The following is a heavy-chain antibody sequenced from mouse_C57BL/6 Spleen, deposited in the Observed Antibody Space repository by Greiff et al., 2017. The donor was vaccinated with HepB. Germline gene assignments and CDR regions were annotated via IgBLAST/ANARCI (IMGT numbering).Heavy chain of an antibody. Sequence: QVQLQQPGAELVKPGASVKLSCKASGYTFTSYWMQWVKQRPGQGLEWIGEIDPSDSYTNYNQKFKGKATLTVDTSSSTAYMQLSSLTSEDSEVYYCARWDYGSSWFAYWGQGTLVTVSA. D-gene: IGHD1-1*01. V-gene: IGHV1-50*01. CDR3: ARWDYGSSWFAY. CDR2: IDPSDSYT. CDR1: GYTFTSYW. J-gene: IGHJ3*01.